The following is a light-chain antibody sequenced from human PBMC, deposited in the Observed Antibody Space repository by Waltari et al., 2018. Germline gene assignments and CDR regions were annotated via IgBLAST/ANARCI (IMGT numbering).Light chain of an antibody. J-gene: IGKJ3*01. Sequence: DIQMTQSPSTLSASVGDSVTITCRASHSISTWLAWYQQKPGKAPKLLIYEASSLENVVPSRFSGSGSGTEFTLTISSLQPDDFATYYCQQFNTYPIPFGRGTKVDIK. V-gene: IGKV1-5*03. CDR2: EAS. CDR3: QQFNTYPIP. CDR1: HSISTW.